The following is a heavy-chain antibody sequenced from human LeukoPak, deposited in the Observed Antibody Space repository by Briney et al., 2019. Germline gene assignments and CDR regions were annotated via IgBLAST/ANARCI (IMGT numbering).Heavy chain of an antibody. Sequence: PSETLSLTCAVSGYSISNGYYRVGSRQPPGRGLGWIGSLYHSDSSYYNTSLRSRVSMSVDTSKNQFSLTLSFVTAADTAVYYCARQHDSYYYYYIDVRGSGTTVTVSS. J-gene: IGHJ6*03. V-gene: IGHV4-38-2*01. CDR2: LYHSDSS. CDR3: ARQHDSYYYYYIDV. CDR1: GYSISNGYY.